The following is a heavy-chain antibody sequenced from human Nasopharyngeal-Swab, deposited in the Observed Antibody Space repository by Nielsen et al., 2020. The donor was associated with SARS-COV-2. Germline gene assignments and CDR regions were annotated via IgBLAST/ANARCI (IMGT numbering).Heavy chain of an antibody. J-gene: IGHJ4*02. D-gene: IGHD3-22*01. CDR2: ISYDGSNK. CDR1: GFTFSRYT. Sequence: GGSLRLSCAASGFTFSRYTMHWVRQAPGKGLEWVAVISYDGSNKYYADSVKGRFTISRDISKNTLYLQMNSLRAEDTAVFYCASIPLDSSGYYYAFHYWGRGTLVTVSS. V-gene: IGHV3-30-3*01. CDR3: ASIPLDSSGYYYAFHY.